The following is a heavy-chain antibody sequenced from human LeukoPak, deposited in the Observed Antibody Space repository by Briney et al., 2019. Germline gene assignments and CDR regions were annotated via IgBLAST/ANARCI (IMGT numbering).Heavy chain of an antibody. V-gene: IGHV1-18*01. J-gene: IGHJ4*02. CDR2: ISAYNGNT. D-gene: IGHD3-16*02. CDR3: ARDPTVRDSIMITFGGVIVPPYFDY. Sequence: GASVKVSCKASGYTFTSYGISWVRQAPGQGLEWMGWISAYNGNTNYAQKLQGRVTMTTDTSTSTAYMELRSLRSDDTAVYYCARDPTVRDSIMITFGGVIVPPYFDYWGQGTLVTVSS. CDR1: GYTFTSYG.